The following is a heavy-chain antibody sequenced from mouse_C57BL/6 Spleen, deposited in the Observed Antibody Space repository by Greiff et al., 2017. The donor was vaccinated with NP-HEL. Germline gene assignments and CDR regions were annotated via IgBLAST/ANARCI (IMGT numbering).Heavy chain of an antibody. V-gene: IGHV1-80*01. D-gene: IGHD1-1*01. CDR3: ARQDYYGSRGDY. J-gene: IGHJ2*01. CDR2: IYPGDGDT. CDR1: GYAFSSYW. Sequence: QVQLQQSGAELVKPGASVKISCKASGYAFSSYWVNWVKQRPGKGLEWIGQIYPGDGDTNYNGKFKGKATLTADKSSSTAYMQLSSLTSEDSAVYFCARQDYYGSRGDYWGQGTTLTVSS.